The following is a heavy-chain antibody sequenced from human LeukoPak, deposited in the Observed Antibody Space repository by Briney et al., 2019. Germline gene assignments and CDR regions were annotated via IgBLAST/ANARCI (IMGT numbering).Heavy chain of an antibody. V-gene: IGHV4-59*08. Sequence: SETLFLTCTVSGGSISSYYWSWIRQPPGKGLEWIGYMYHTGHTMYNSSLKSRVTMSLDTSKNHFSLRLSSVTAADAAVYYCARHPFATPFDYWGPGTLVTVSS. D-gene: IGHD2-15*01. CDR2: MYHTGHT. CDR3: ARHPFATPFDY. J-gene: IGHJ4*02. CDR1: GGSISSYY.